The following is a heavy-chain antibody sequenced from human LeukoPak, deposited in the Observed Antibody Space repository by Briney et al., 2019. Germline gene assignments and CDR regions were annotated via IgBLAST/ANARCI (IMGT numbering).Heavy chain of an antibody. V-gene: IGHV3-11*04. CDR2: ITNSGRST. CDR3: AREASGNYYVFDS. D-gene: IGHD1-26*01. J-gene: IGHJ4*02. CDR1: GFSFSNYF. Sequence: GGSLRLSCEASGFSFSNYFMSWIRQAPGKGLEWVSYITNSGRSTNYADAVKGRFTISRDNVKKSVYLEMTDLRAEDTAVYYCAREASGNYYVFDSWGQGTLVTVPS.